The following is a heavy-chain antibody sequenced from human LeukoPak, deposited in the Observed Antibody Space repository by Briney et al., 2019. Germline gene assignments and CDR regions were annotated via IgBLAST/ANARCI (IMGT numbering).Heavy chain of an antibody. Sequence: SGGSLRLSCAASGFTFSSYGMNWVRQAPGKGLEWVSYISSSSSTIYYADSVKGRFTISRDNAKNSLYLQMNSLRAEDTAVYYCARRGVPVVAARWVSYYYYYMDVWDKGTTVTVSS. CDR2: ISSSSSTI. CDR3: ARRGVPVVAARWVSYYYYYMDV. CDR1: GFTFSSYG. D-gene: IGHD2-15*01. J-gene: IGHJ6*03. V-gene: IGHV3-48*01.